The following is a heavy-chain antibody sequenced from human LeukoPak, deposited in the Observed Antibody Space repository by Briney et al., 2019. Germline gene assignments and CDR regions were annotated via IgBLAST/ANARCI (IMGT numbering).Heavy chain of an antibody. CDR3: AKNMRPSRPLWELSPIEY. D-gene: IGHD3-16*02. CDR1: GFTFSSYG. CDR2: IWYDGSNK. V-gene: IGHV3-33*06. J-gene: IGHJ4*02. Sequence: PGGSLRLFCAASGFTFSSYGMHWVRQAPGKGLEWVAVIWYDGSNKYYADTVKGRFTISRDNSKNTLYLQMNSLRAEDTAVYYCAKNMRPSRPLWELSPIEYWGQGTLVTVSS.